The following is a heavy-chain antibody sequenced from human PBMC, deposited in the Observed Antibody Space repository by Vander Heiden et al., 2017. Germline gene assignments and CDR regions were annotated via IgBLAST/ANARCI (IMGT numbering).Heavy chain of an antibody. V-gene: IGHV3-30*18. Sequence: QVQLVESGGGVVQPGRSLRLSCAASGFTFSSYGMHWVRQAPGKGLEWVAVISYDGSNKYYADSVKGRFTISRDNSKNTLYLQMNSLRAEDTAVYYCAKGADDAFDIWGQGTMVTVSS. J-gene: IGHJ3*02. CDR2: ISYDGSNK. CDR3: AKGADDAFDI. CDR1: GFTFSSYG.